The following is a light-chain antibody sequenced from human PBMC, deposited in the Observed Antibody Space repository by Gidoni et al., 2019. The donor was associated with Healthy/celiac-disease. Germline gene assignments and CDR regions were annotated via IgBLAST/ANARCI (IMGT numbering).Light chain of an antibody. Sequence: DIVMTQSPDSLAVSLGERATINCKSSQSVLYSSNNKNYLAWYQQKPGQPPKLLIYWSSIRESVFPDRFSGSGSGTDFTLTISSLQAEDVAVYYCQQYYSTPPTFGGGTKVEIK. J-gene: IGKJ4*01. V-gene: IGKV4-1*01. CDR3: QQYYSTPPT. CDR1: QSVLYSSNNKNY. CDR2: WSS.